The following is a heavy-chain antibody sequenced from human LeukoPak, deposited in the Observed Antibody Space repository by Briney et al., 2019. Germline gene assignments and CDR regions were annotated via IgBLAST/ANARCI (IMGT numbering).Heavy chain of an antibody. CDR2: ISSSSSYI. CDR3: AKDRGGYDRYYFDY. D-gene: IGHD5-12*01. V-gene: IGHV3-21*01. Sequence: GGSLRLSCAASGFTFSSYSMNWVRQAPGKGLEWVSSISSSSSYIYYADSVKGRFTISRDNSKNTLYLQMNSLRAEDTAVYYCAKDRGGYDRYYFDYWGQGTLVTVSS. J-gene: IGHJ4*02. CDR1: GFTFSSYS.